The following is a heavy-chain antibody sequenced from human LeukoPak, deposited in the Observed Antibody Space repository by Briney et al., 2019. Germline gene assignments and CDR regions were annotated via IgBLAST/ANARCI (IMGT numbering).Heavy chain of an antibody. V-gene: IGHV3-23*01. CDR1: GFTFGNYW. CDR2: ISGSGGST. Sequence: GGSLRLSCAASGFTFGNYWMTWVRQAPGKGLEWDSAISGSGGSTYYADSVKGRSTISRDNSKNTLYLQMNSLRAEDTAVYYCAVAYSGYDDNWFDPWGQGTLVTVSS. CDR3: AVAYSGYDDNWFDP. D-gene: IGHD5-12*01. J-gene: IGHJ5*02.